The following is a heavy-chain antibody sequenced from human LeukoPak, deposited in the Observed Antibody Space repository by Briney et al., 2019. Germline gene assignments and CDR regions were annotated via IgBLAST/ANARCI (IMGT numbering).Heavy chain of an antibody. J-gene: IGHJ6*02. CDR1: GGSISSGGYY. V-gene: IGHV4-31*03. CDR2: IYYSGST. CDR3: ARGSKAYYYGMDV. Sequence: KPSETLSLTCTVSGGSISSGGYYWSWIRQHPGKGLEWIGYIYYSGSTYYNPSLKSRVTISVDTSKNQFSLKLSSVTAADTAVYYCARGSKAYYYGMDVWGQGTTVTVSS.